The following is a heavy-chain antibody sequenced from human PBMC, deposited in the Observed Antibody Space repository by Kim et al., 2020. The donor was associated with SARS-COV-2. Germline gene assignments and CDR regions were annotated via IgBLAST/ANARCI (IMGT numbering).Heavy chain of an antibody. V-gene: IGHV3-23*01. J-gene: IGHJ4*02. CDR2: DPGGGGRT. CDR3: AKAQPLSSGWYVFDV. D-gene: IGHD6-19*01. Sequence: GGSLRLSCGVSGLTVNNFAMSWVRQAPGKGLEWVSTDPGGGGRTFYADSVKGRFTISRDNSKNTVFLQMNSVRAEDTAVDFCAKAQPLSSGWYVFDVWGQGTRVTLSS. CDR1: GLTVNNFA.